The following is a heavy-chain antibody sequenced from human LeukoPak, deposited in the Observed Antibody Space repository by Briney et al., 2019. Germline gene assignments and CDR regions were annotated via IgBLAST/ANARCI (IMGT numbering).Heavy chain of an antibody. V-gene: IGHV4-59*11. CDR1: GDSISMHY. CDR2: IAHTGST. Sequence: SSETLSLTCRASGDSISMHYWSWIRQPPGKGLEWVGYIAHTGSTNYNPSLNSRVTISRDTSKNHFSLELSSVTAADTAVYYCARDALDYGDYAYYFDYWGQGTLVTVSS. CDR3: ARDALDYGDYAYYFDY. J-gene: IGHJ4*02. D-gene: IGHD4-17*01.